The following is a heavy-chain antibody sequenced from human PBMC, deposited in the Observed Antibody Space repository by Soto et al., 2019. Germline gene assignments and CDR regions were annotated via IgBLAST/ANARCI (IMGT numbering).Heavy chain of an antibody. CDR3: FFSHTEDLIGAVGTVLAFLLTTSSDL. CDR2: ISGSGGST. Sequence: VKGLGWVSAISGSGGSTYYADSVKGRFTISRDNSKNTLYLQMNSLRAEDTAVYYCFFSHTEDLIGAVGTVLAFLLTTSSDL. J-gene: IGHJ2*01. V-gene: IGHV3-23*01. D-gene: IGHD6-13*01.